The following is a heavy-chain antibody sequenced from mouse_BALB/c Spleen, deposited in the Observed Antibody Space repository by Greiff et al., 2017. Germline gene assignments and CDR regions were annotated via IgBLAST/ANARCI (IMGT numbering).Heavy chain of an antibody. Sequence: EVKLVESGGGLVQPGGSLRLSCATSGFTFTDYYMSWVRQPPGKALEWLGFIRNKANGYTTEYSASVKGRFTISRDNSQSILYLQMNTLRAEDSATDDCARDAYDRYYAMEDGGQGTSVTVSS. V-gene: IGHV7-3*02. CDR1: GFTFTDYY. CDR3: ARDAYDRYYAMED. J-gene: IGHJ4*01. CDR2: IRNKANGYTT. D-gene: IGHD2-14*01.